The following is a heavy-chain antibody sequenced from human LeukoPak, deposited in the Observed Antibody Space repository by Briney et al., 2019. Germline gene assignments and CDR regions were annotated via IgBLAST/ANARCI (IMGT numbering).Heavy chain of an antibody. V-gene: IGHV4-34*01. J-gene: IGHJ6*03. CDR3: ARAVRSHIVVVPAAIVRGAYYYYMDV. D-gene: IGHD2-2*01. CDR2: INHSGST. Sequence: SETLSLTCAVYGGSFSGYYWSWIRQPPGKGLEWIGEINHSGSTYYNPSLKSRVTISVDTSKNQFSLKLSSVTAADTAVYYCARAVRSHIVVVPAAIVRGAYYYYMDVWGKGTTVTISS. CDR1: GGSFSGYY.